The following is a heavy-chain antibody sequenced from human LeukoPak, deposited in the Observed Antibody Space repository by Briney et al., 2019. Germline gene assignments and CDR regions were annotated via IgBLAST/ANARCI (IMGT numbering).Heavy chain of an antibody. D-gene: IGHD2-15*01. CDR3: ARSVVVVAANYYYYYYMDV. CDR2: IYTSGST. Sequence: PSETLSLTCTVPGGSISSYYWSWIRQPAGKGLEWIGRIYTSGSTSYNPSLKSRVTMSVDTSKNQFSLKLSSVTAADTAVYYCARSVVVVAANYYYYYYMDVWGKGTTVTVSS. V-gene: IGHV4-4*07. J-gene: IGHJ6*03. CDR1: GGSISSYY.